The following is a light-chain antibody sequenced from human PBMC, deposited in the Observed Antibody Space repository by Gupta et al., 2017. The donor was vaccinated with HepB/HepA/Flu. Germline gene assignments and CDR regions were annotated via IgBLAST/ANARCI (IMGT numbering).Light chain of an antibody. CDR1: KLGNKF. V-gene: IGLV3-1*01. CDR3: QAWDSGTVL. Sequence: YELTQPPSVSVSPGQTASITCSADKLGNKFVCWYHQRPGQSPVLVIYQDTKRPSGIPERPSGSNSGNTATLTITGTQAADEGSYYCQAWDSGTVLFGGGTKL. CDR2: QDT. J-gene: IGLJ3*02.